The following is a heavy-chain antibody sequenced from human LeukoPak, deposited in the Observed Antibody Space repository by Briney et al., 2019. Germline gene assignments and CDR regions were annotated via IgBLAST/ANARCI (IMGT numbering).Heavy chain of an antibody. J-gene: IGHJ5*02. CDR1: GFTFSNSA. D-gene: IGHD6-13*01. Sequence: GGSLRLSCAASGFTFSNSAIHWVRQAPGKGLEWVAVILYDGRNKYYGDSVEGRFTISRDNSKNTVYLEMNSLRAEDTAVYYCAKGYGQQLVNNWFDPWGQGTLVSVSS. CDR3: AKGYGQQLVNNWFDP. V-gene: IGHV3-30*18. CDR2: ILYDGRNK.